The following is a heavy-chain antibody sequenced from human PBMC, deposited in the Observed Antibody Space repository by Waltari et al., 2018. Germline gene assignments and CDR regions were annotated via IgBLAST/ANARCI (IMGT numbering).Heavy chain of an antibody. CDR3: AKDISCSSTSCYRGYYYYYGMDV. Sequence: EVQLVESGGVVVQPGGSLRLSCAASGFTFDDYTMHWVRQAPGTGLEWVSLISWDGGSTYYADSVKGRFTISRDNSKNSLYLQMNSLRTEDTALYYCAKDISCSSTSCYRGYYYYYGMDVWGQGTTVTVSS. CDR1: GFTFDDYT. J-gene: IGHJ6*02. D-gene: IGHD2-2*01. CDR2: ISWDGGST. V-gene: IGHV3-43*01.